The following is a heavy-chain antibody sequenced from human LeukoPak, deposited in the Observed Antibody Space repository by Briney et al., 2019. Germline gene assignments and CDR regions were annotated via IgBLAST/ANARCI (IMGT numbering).Heavy chain of an antibody. V-gene: IGHV1-2*02. Sequence: ASVKVSCKASGYTFTGYYMHWVRQAPGQGLEWMGWINPNSGGTNYAQKFQGRVTMTRDTSISTAYMELSSLRSEDTAVYYCARVHYCSGGSCYPHTNWFDPWGQGTLVTVSS. CDR2: INPNSGGT. CDR3: ARVHYCSGGSCYPHTNWFDP. D-gene: IGHD2-15*01. CDR1: GYTFTGYY. J-gene: IGHJ5*02.